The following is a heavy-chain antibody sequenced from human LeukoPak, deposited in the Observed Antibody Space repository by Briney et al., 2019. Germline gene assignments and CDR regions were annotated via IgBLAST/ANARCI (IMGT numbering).Heavy chain of an antibody. J-gene: IGHJ6*03. Sequence: GESLKISCKGSGYSFTSYWIGWVRQMPGKGPEWMGIIYSGDSDTRYSPSFQGQVTISADKSISTAYLQWSSLKASDTAMYYCARPRRDCSSTSCSRYYYYYMDVWGKGTTVTVSS. V-gene: IGHV5-51*01. CDR1: GYSFTSYW. CDR3: ARPRRDCSSTSCSRYYYYYMDV. D-gene: IGHD2-2*01. CDR2: IYSGDSDT.